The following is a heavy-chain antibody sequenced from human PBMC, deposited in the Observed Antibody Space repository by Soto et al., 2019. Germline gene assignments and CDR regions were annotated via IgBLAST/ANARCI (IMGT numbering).Heavy chain of an antibody. D-gene: IGHD1-26*01. J-gene: IGHJ6*02. CDR1: GFTFSSYA. Sequence: GGSLRLSCAASGFTFSSYAMSWVRQAPGKGLEWVSAISGSGGSTYYADSVKGRFTISRNNSKNTLYLQMNSLRAEDTAVYYCAKVGWEGNYYYYYGMDVWGQGTTVTVSS. CDR2: ISGSGGST. V-gene: IGHV3-23*01. CDR3: AKVGWEGNYYYYYGMDV.